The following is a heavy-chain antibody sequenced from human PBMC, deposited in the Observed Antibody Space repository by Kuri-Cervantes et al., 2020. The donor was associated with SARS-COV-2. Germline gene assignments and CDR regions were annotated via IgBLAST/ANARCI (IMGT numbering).Heavy chain of an antibody. J-gene: IGHJ6*02. CDR2: ISYDGSNK. D-gene: IGHD5-12*01. CDR3: AKAYDPYGMDV. CDR1: GFTFSSYA. Sequence: GGSLRLSCAASGFTFSSYAMHWVRQAPGKGLEWVAVISYDGSNKYYADSVKGRFTISRDNSKNTLYLQMNSLRAEDTAAYYCAKAYDPYGMDVWGQRTTVTVSS. V-gene: IGHV3-30-3*01.